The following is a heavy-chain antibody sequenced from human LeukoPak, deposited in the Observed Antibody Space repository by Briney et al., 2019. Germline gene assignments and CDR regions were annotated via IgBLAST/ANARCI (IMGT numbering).Heavy chain of an antibody. CDR1: GFTFSGSA. Sequence: PGGSLRLSCAASGFTFSGSAMHWVRQAPGKGLEWVAVISYDGSNKYYADSVKGRFTISRDNSKNTLYLQMNSLRAEDTAVYYCAKEATTVVTPDYFDYWGQGTLVTVSS. CDR3: AKEATTVVTPDYFDY. CDR2: ISYDGSNK. J-gene: IGHJ4*02. D-gene: IGHD4-23*01. V-gene: IGHV3-30*04.